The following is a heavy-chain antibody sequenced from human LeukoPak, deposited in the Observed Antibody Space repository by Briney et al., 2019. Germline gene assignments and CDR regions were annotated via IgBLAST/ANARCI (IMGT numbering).Heavy chain of an antibody. D-gene: IGHD3-22*01. CDR3: ARVADSSGYFWFAY. V-gene: IGHV4-61*08. Sequence: PSETLSLTCSVSGGSVCSGGYDWSWIRQPPGKGLEWIVYIYDTGSTNYNPSFKSRVTISVDTSKNQFSLKLSSVTAADTAVYYCARVADSSGYFWFAYWGQGILVTVSS. CDR1: GGSVCSGGYD. J-gene: IGHJ5*01. CDR2: IYDTGST.